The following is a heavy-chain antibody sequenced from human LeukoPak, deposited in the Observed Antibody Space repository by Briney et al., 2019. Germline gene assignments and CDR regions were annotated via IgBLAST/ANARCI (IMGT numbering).Heavy chain of an antibody. V-gene: IGHV3-48*03. D-gene: IGHD5-24*01. CDR1: GFTFSSYE. Sequence: PGGSLRLSCAASGFTFSSYEMNWVRQAPGKGLKWVSYISSSGSTIYYADSVKGRFTISRDNPKNTLYLQMNSLRAEDTAVYFCAKPSAFVEMATKSRSYYFDYWGQGTLVTVSS. CDR3: AKPSAFVEMATKSRSYYFDY. CDR2: ISSSGSTI. J-gene: IGHJ4*02.